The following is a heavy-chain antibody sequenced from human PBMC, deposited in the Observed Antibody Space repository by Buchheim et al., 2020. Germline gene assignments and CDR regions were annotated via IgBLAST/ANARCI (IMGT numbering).Heavy chain of an antibody. Sequence: QLQESGPGLVKPSQTLSLTCTVSGCPISSGGYYWNWIRHHPGKGLECIGYIYNGVTTHYNPSLRSRLIISMDKSENQFSLKLSSVTAADTAVYYCARAGYYDSRGYLGDFDYWGQGTL. CDR3: ARAGYYDSRGYLGDFDY. CDR2: IYNGVTT. D-gene: IGHD3-22*01. CDR1: GCPISSGGYY. V-gene: IGHV4-31*03. J-gene: IGHJ4*02.